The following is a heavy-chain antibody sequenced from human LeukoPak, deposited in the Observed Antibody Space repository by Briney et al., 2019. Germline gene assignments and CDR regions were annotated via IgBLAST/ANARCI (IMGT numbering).Heavy chain of an antibody. D-gene: IGHD2/OR15-2a*01. CDR2: ISDIGSI. CDR1: GGSISSYY. Sequence: SETLSLTCSVSGGSISSYYWSWIRQPPGKGLEWIAYISDIGSINYNPSLKSRVTISLDTSKNQFSLKLSSVTAADTAVYYCAGHHPRNTVDFWGQGTLVTVSS. V-gene: IGHV4-59*08. CDR3: AGHHPRNTVDF. J-gene: IGHJ4*02.